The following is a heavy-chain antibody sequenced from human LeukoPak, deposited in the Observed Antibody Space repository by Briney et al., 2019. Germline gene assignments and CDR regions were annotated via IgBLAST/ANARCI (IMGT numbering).Heavy chain of an antibody. Sequence: GGSLRLSCAASRFSFSAYSMSWVRQAPGKGLEWVSSISADSSYIYYADSVKGRFTISRDNAKNSLYLQMNGLRVEDTAVYYCARVFTALDYWGQGTLVTVSS. V-gene: IGHV3-21*01. CDR1: RFSFSAYS. CDR2: ISADSSYI. J-gene: IGHJ4*02. CDR3: ARVFTALDY. D-gene: IGHD5-18*01.